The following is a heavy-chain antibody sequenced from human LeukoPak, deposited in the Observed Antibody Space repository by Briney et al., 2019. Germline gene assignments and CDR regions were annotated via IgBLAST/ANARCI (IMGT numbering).Heavy chain of an antibody. CDR3: ARDYNRNDFYGDYRYLQH. CDR2: IYHSGST. V-gene: IGHV4-38-2*02. D-gene: IGHD4-17*01. Sequence: SETLSLTCTVSGYSISSGYYWGWIRQSPGKGLEWIGSIYHSGSTYYNPSLKSRVTISVDTSKNQFSLKLSSVTASDAAVYYCARDYNRNDFYGDYRYLQHWGQGTLVTVSS. CDR1: GYSISSGYY. J-gene: IGHJ1*01.